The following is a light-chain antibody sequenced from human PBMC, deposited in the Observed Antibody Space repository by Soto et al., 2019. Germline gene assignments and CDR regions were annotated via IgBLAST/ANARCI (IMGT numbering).Light chain of an antibody. CDR1: QSFGSW. V-gene: IGKV1-5*01. CDR3: QQYNLSPSS. J-gene: IGKJ2*01. Sequence: DIQMTQSPSSLSASVGETVNNTCQASQSFGSWLAWYQQNSGQAPKLLIYDISSLEYGVSSRFSGSGSGTEFTLTISSLQPDDFATYYCQQYNLSPSSFGQGTKVDIK. CDR2: DIS.